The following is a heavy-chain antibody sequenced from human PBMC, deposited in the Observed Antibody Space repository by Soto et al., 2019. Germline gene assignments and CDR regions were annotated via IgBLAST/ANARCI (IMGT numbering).Heavy chain of an antibody. Sequence: QVQLVESGGGVVQPGRSLRLSCAVSGFTFSSHAMHWVRQAPGNGLEWVALISSDGNNKYYADSVKGRFTTSRDNSKNTMYLQMNNLRVEDTAVYYCARDDEGGSDCDLGYWGQGALVSVSS. CDR3: ARDDEGGSDCDLGY. J-gene: IGHJ4*02. CDR1: GFTFSSHA. D-gene: IGHD1-26*01. V-gene: IGHV3-30-3*01. CDR2: ISSDGNNK.